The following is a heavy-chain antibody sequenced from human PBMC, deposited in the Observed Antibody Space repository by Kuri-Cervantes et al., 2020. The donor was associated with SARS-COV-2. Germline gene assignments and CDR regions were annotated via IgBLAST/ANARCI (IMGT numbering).Heavy chain of an antibody. D-gene: IGHD4-23*01. CDR2: IYSGGST. J-gene: IGHJ4*02. CDR3: ARVDRTGGNAFVDY. CDR1: GFTVSSNY. Sequence: LSLTCAASGFTVSSNYMSWVRQAPGRGLEWVSVIYSGGSTYYADSVKGRFTISRDNSKNTLYLQMNSLRAEDTAVYYCARVDRTGGNAFVDYWGQGTLVTVSS. V-gene: IGHV3-53*01.